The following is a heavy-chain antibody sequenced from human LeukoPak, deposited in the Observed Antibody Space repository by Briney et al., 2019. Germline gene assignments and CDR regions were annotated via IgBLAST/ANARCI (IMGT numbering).Heavy chain of an antibody. V-gene: IGHV3-7*01. Sequence: GGSLRLSCVASGSGFTFSEFWMGWVRQAPGERLEWVANIKGDGSETYYVDPVKGRFTISRDNVKNSVYLQMNSLTADDTSLYRCAREAYCGGPSCFAVNYMDVWGKGTTVTVSS. CDR3: AREAYCGGPSCFAVNYMDV. CDR1: GSGFTFSEFW. CDR2: IKGDGSET. D-gene: IGHD2-2*01. J-gene: IGHJ6*03.